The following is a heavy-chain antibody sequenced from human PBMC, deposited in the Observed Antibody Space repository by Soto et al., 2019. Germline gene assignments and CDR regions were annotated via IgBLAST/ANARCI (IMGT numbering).Heavy chain of an antibody. CDR1: GFTFSSYA. Sequence: GGSLRLSCAASGFTFSSYAMSWVRQAPGKGLEWVSAISGSGGSTYYADSVKGRFTISRDNSKNTLYLQMNSLRAEDTAVYYCAKALSLPIVVVPAAAYDDAFDIWGQGTMVTVSS. V-gene: IGHV3-23*01. J-gene: IGHJ3*02. D-gene: IGHD2-2*01. CDR3: AKALSLPIVVVPAAAYDDAFDI. CDR2: ISGSGGST.